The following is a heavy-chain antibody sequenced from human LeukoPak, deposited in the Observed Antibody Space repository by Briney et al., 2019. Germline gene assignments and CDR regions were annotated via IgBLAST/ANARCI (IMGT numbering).Heavy chain of an antibody. V-gene: IGHV4-59*01. CDR1: GGSISSYY. J-gene: IGHJ6*02. CDR2: IYYSGST. Sequence: SETLSLTCTVSGGSISSYYWGWIRQPPGKGLEWIGYIYYSGSTNYNPSLKSRVTISVDTSKNQFSLKLSSVTAADTAVYYCARGDFWSGPEDYYGMDVWGQGTTVTVSS. CDR3: ARGDFWSGPEDYYGMDV. D-gene: IGHD3-3*01.